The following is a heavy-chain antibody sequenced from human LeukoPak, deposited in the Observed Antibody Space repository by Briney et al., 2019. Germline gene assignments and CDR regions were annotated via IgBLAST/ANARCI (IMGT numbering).Heavy chain of an antibody. Sequence: SETLSLTCTVSGGSISSSSYYWGWIRQPPGKGLEWIGSIYYSGSTYYNPSLKSRITISVDTSKNQFSLKLSSVTAADTAVYYCASQQQPPLRFEYYFDYWGQGTLVTVSS. J-gene: IGHJ4*02. CDR3: ASQQQPPLRFEYYFDY. CDR2: IYYSGST. D-gene: IGHD6-13*01. V-gene: IGHV4-39*07. CDR1: GGSISSSSYY.